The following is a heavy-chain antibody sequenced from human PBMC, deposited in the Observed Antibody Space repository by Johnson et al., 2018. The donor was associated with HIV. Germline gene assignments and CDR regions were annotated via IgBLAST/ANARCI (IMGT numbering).Heavy chain of an antibody. V-gene: IGHV3-64*01. Sequence: VQLVESGGGLVKPGESLRLSCGASGFTFSSHHMHWVRQAPGKGLEHVSAISGNGGSTYYANSVKGRFTISRDNFKNTLYLQMGSLTAEDMAVYYCARRRYSTSWQEAFDTWGQGRMVTVSS. CDR2: ISGNGGST. J-gene: IGHJ3*02. CDR1: GFTFSSHH. D-gene: IGHD6-13*01. CDR3: ARRRYSTSWQEAFDT.